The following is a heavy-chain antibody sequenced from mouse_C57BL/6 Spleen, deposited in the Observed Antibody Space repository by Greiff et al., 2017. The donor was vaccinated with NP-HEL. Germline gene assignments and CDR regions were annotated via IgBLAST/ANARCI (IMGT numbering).Heavy chain of an antibody. V-gene: IGHV5-17*01. CDR3: AREPLRGYFDV. Sequence: EVQVVESGGGLVKPGGSLKLSCAASGFTFSDYGMHWVRQAPEKGLEWVAYISSGSSTIYYADTVKGRFTISRDNAKNTLFLQMTSLRSEDTAMYYCAREPLRGYFDVWGTGTTVTVSS. J-gene: IGHJ1*03. CDR1: GFTFSDYG. D-gene: IGHD1-1*01. CDR2: ISSGSSTI.